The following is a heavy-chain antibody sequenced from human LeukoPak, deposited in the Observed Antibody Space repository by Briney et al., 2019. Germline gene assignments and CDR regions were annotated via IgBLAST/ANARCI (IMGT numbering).Heavy chain of an antibody. V-gene: IGHV3-23*01. Sequence: GGSLRLSCAASGFTFSSYAMSWVRQAPGKGLEWVSAISGSGGSTYYADSVKGRFTISRDNSKNTLYLQMSSLRAEDTAVYYCAKLGGYSSGWYDYWGQGTLVTVSS. CDR3: AKLGGYSSGWYDY. J-gene: IGHJ4*02. D-gene: IGHD6-19*01. CDR2: ISGSGGST. CDR1: GFTFSSYA.